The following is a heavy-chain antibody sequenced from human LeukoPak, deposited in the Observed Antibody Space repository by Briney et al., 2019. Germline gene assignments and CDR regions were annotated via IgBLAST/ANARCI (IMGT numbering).Heavy chain of an antibody. CDR2: IYTSGST. J-gene: IGHJ4*02. CDR3: ATTMVRGVTIRDY. D-gene: IGHD3-10*01. Sequence: SETLSLTCTVPGGSISSYYWSWIRQPAGKGLEWIGRIYTSGSTNYNPSLKSRVTMSVDTSKNQFSLKLSSVTAGDTAVYYCATTMVRGVTIRDYWGQGTLVTVSS. V-gene: IGHV4-4*07. CDR1: GGSISSYY.